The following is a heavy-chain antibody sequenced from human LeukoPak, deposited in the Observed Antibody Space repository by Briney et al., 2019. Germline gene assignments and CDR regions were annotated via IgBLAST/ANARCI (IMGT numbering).Heavy chain of an antibody. J-gene: IGHJ6*02. CDR3: ARDRGYGDPKYYYYYGMDV. V-gene: IGHV3-48*04. D-gene: IGHD4-17*01. Sequence: PGGSLRLSCAASGFTFSSYGMHWVRQAPGKGLEWVSYISSSSSTIYYADSVKGRFTISRDNAKNSLYLQMNSLRAEDTAVYYCARDRGYGDPKYYYYYGMDVWGQGTTVTVSS. CDR2: ISSSSSTI. CDR1: GFTFSSYG.